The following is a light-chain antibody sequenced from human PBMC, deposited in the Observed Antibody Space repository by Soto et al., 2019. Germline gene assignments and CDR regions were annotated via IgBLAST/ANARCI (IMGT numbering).Light chain of an antibody. CDR2: TAS. V-gene: IGKV1-33*01. Sequence: DIQMTQSPSSLSASVGDRATITCQASQDIINYVNWYQQKPGKAPKLLIYTASNLESGVPSRFSGRGSGTDFALAIDGLQPEDFATYYCQQYHALPRTFGQGTMVEI. CDR1: QDIINY. CDR3: QQYHALPRT. J-gene: IGKJ1*01.